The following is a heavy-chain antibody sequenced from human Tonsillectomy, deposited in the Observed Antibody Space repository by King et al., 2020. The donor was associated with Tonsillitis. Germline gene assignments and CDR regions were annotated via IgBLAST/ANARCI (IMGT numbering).Heavy chain of an antibody. V-gene: IGHV3-33*01. J-gene: IGHJ6*02. CDR3: ARAGYGGDAVWYYGMDV. CDR1: GFTFSTYG. D-gene: IGHD4-23*01. Sequence: VQLVESGGGVVQPGRSLRLSCATSGFTFSTYGIHWVRQAPGKGLEWVALIWYDGTKKYYADSVKGRFTISRDYSKNTVYLQMNSLRAEDTALYYCARAGYGGDAVWYYGMDVWGQGTTVT. CDR2: IWYDGTKK.